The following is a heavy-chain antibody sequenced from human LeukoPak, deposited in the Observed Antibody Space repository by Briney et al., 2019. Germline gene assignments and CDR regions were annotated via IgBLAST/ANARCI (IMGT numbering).Heavy chain of an antibody. V-gene: IGHV1-46*01. Sequence: ASVKVSCKASGYTFTSYYMHWVRQAPGQGLEWMGIINPSGGSTSYAQKFQGRVTMTRDTSTSTVYMELSSLRSEDTAVYYCARGWIDWNYAGGWSDPWGQGTLVTVSS. D-gene: IGHD1-7*01. CDR3: ARGWIDWNYAGGWSDP. J-gene: IGHJ5*02. CDR1: GYTFTSYY. CDR2: INPSGGST.